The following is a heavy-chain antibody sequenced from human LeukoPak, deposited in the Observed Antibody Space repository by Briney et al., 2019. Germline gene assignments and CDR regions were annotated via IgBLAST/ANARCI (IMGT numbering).Heavy chain of an antibody. Sequence: PSETLSLTCTVSGYSISSGYYWAWMRQPPGKGLEWIGSINHSGSTYYNPSLKSRVTVSVDTSKNQVSLRLSSVTAADTAVYYCARVCSSGRCLDNWGQGTLVTVSS. CDR3: ARVCSSGRCLDN. J-gene: IGHJ4*02. D-gene: IGHD2-15*01. V-gene: IGHV4-38-2*02. CDR1: GYSISSGYY. CDR2: INHSGST.